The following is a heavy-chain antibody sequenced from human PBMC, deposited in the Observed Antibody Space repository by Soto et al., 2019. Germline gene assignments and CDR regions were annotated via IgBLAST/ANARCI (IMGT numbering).Heavy chain of an antibody. J-gene: IGHJ6*03. D-gene: IGHD5-12*01. V-gene: IGHV3-30*18. CDR2: ISYDGSNE. CDR3: AKGGGSGYDDKYYYYVDV. CDR1: GFTFSTYG. Sequence: GGSLRLSCAASGFTFSTYGIHWVRQAPGKGLEWVAVISYDGSNEYYADSVKGRFTISRDNSKNTLYLQMNSLRGDDTAVYYCAKGGGSGYDDKYYYYVDVWGKGTTVTVSS.